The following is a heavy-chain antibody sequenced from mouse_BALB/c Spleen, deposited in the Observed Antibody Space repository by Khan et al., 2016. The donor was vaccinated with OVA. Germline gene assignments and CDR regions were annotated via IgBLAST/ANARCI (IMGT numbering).Heavy chain of an antibody. D-gene: IGHD2-1*01. V-gene: IGHV2-9*02. CDR3: ARYYGNYGWYFEV. CDR1: GFSLTSYG. Sequence: VKLLESGPGLVAPSQSLSITCTVSGFSLTSYGVHWVRQPPGKGLEWLGVIWTGGSTNYNSALMSRLSISKDNSKSQVFLKMNSLQTDDTAMYYCARYYGNYGWYFEVWGAGTTVTVSS. CDR2: IWTGGST. J-gene: IGHJ1*01.